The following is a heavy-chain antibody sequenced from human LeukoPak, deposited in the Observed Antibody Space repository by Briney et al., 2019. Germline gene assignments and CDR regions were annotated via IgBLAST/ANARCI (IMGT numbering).Heavy chain of an antibody. Sequence: GGSLRLSCAGSGFTFSATWLNWVRQAPGQGLEWVGRINTKTDGATTAYAAPVKGRFTISRDDSKSTLYLEVNSLKTEDTAVYYCTTEFWYYFNNWGQGTLVTVSS. CDR1: GFTFSATW. J-gene: IGHJ4*02. CDR3: TTEFWYYFNN. CDR2: INTKTDGATT. D-gene: IGHD3-3*01. V-gene: IGHV3-15*01.